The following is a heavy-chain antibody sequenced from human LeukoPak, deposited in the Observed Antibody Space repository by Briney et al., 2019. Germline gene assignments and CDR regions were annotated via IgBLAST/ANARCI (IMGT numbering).Heavy chain of an antibody. J-gene: IGHJ3*02. CDR1: GFTVSSNY. V-gene: IGHV3-53*01. CDR2: IYGGGST. Sequence: GGSLRLSCEASGFTVSSNYMSWVRQAPGKGLEWVSVIYGGGSTYYADSVKGRFTISRDNSKNTLYLQMNSLRAEDTAVYYCARDILIDAFDIWGQGTMVTVSS. CDR3: ARDILIDAFDI. D-gene: IGHD2-21*01.